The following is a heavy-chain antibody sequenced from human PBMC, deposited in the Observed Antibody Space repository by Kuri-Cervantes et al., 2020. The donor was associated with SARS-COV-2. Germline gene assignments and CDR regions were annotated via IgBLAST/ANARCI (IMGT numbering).Heavy chain of an antibody. CDR3: ARGRPYRPGVVVVPAADNYFDY. CDR2: VFYSGST. J-gene: IGHJ4*02. Sequence: SETLSLICTVSGGSNNSSSYHWSWIRQPPGKGLEWIGNVFYSGSTNYNPSLKSRVAISVDTTKNHFSLKLSSVTAADTAVYYCARGRPYRPGVVVVPAADNYFDYWGQGTLVTVSS. V-gene: IGHV4-61*03. D-gene: IGHD2-2*01. CDR1: GGSNNSSSYH.